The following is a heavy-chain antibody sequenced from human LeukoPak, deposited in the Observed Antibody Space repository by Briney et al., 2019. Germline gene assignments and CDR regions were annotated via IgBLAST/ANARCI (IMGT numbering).Heavy chain of an antibody. CDR3: ARGVEPLAANTLAY. CDR1: GFTVITND. Sequence: GGSLRLSCAASGFTVITNDMTWVRQAPGKGLEWVSVLYSDGNTKYSDSVQGRFTISRDNSKNTLDLEMNSLSPDDTAVYYCARGVEPLAANTLAYWGQGTLVTVSP. J-gene: IGHJ4*02. CDR2: LYSDGNT. D-gene: IGHD1-14*01. V-gene: IGHV3-53*01.